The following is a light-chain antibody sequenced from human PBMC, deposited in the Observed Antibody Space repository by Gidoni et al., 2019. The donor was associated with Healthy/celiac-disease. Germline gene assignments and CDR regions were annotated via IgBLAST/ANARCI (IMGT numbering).Light chain of an antibody. CDR1: QSVGSSY. J-gene: IGKJ1*01. V-gene: IGKV3-20*01. CDR2: GAS. CDR3: QQYGSSLRT. Sequence: DIVLTQSPGTLSLSPGERATLSCRASQSVGSSYLAWYQQKPGQAPRLLIYGASSRATGIPDRFSGSGSGTDFTLTISRVEPEDFAVYYCQQYGSSLRTFGQGTKVEIK.